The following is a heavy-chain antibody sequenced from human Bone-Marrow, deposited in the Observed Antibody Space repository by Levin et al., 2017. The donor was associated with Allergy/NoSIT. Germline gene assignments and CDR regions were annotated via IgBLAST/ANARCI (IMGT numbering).Heavy chain of an antibody. CDR2: ISDDGTGE. V-gene: IGHV3-30*18. Sequence: HPGGSLRLSCAVSGFTFSSYSMHWVRQSPGQGLQWVAIISDDGTGEHYVDSVKGRFTISRDNSKNTVFLQMNSLRTEDTAFYYCAKGRDGWYSGATNFDYWGQGTLVTVSS. CDR1: GFTFSSYS. D-gene: IGHD5-24*01. J-gene: IGHJ4*02. CDR3: AKGRDGWYSGATNFDY.